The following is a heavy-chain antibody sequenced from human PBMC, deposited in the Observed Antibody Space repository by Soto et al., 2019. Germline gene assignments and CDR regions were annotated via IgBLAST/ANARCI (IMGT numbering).Heavy chain of an antibody. CDR2: ISYDGSNQ. Sequence: PGGSLRLSCAASGFTFNIYGMHWVRQAPDKGLEWVALISYDGSNQYYADSVKGRFTISRDNSKNTLFLQMNSLRADDTAVYYCAKDQASGQGQKSFDYWGLGTLVTVSS. CDR3: AKDQASGQGQKSFDY. CDR1: GFTFNIYG. J-gene: IGHJ4*02. V-gene: IGHV3-30*18.